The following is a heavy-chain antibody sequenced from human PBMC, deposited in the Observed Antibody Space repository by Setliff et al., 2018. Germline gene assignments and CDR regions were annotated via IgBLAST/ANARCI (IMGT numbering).Heavy chain of an antibody. CDR2: INPEGSAR. CDR3: ARENYYVSSGYYYGVDY. J-gene: IGHJ4*02. V-gene: IGHV3-7*03. Sequence: PGGSLRLSCAASGFTFSCFWMAWVRQSPGRGLEWVASINPEGSARYYVDSVKGRFTISRDNAKNSMSLQMSSLRAEDTAVYYCARENYYVSSGYYYGVDYWGQGTLVTVS. CDR1: GFTFSCFW. D-gene: IGHD3-22*01.